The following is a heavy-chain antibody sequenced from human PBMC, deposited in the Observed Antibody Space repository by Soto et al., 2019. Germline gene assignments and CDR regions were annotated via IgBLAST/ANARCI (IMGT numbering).Heavy chain of an antibody. J-gene: IGHJ4*02. D-gene: IGHD4-17*01. V-gene: IGHV4-39*01. CDR2: IYYSGST. CDR1: GASISSSSYY. CDR3: ARIYGGYYFDY. Sequence: SETLSLTCTVSGASISSSSYYWGWIRQPPGKGLEWIGTIYYSGSTYYNPSLKSRVTISVDTSKNQFSLKLRSVTAADTAVYYCARIYGGYYFDYWGQGTLVTVSS.